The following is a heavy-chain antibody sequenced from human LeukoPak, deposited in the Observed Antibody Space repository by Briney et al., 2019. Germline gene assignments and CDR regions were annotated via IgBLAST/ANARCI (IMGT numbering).Heavy chain of an antibody. V-gene: IGHV3-48*01. D-gene: IGHD1-26*01. CDR2: ISSSSSTI. J-gene: IGHJ4*02. CDR3: ARRGELTPPYYSDY. CDR1: GLTFSSYS. Sequence: PGGSLRLSCAASGLTFSSYSMNWDRQAPGKGLEWISYISSSSSTIYYADSVKGRFTISRDNAKNSLYLQMSSLRAEDTAVYYCARRGELTPPYYSDYWGQGTLVTVSS.